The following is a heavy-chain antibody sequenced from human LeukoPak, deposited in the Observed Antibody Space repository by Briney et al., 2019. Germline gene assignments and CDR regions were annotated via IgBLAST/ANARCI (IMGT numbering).Heavy chain of an antibody. D-gene: IGHD6-13*01. V-gene: IGHV3-30-3*01. CDR3: ARGMGGIAAAGHFDY. Sequence: GGSLRLSCAASGFTFSSYAMHWVRQAPGKGLEWVAVISYDGSNKYYADSVKGRFTISRDNSKNTLYLQMNSLRAEDTAVYYCARGMGGIAAAGHFDYWGQGTLVTVSS. J-gene: IGHJ4*02. CDR2: ISYDGSNK. CDR1: GFTFSSYA.